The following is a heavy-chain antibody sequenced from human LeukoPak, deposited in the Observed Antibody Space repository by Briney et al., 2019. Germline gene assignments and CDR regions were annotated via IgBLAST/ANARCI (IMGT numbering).Heavy chain of an antibody. D-gene: IGHD3-3*01. CDR3: ARGSISLRFLEWLLSDAFDI. CDR2: IYYSGST. CDR1: GGSISSYY. J-gene: IGHJ3*02. Sequence: NPSETLSLTCTVSGGSISSYYWSWIRQPPGKGLEWIGYIYYSGSTNYNPSLKSRVTISVDTSKNQFSLKLSSVTAADTAVYYCARGSISLRFLEWLLSDAFDIWGQGTMVTVSS. V-gene: IGHV4-59*01.